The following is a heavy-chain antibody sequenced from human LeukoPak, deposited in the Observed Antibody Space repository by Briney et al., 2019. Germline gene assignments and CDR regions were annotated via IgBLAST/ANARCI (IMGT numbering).Heavy chain of an antibody. CDR3: AGGTYYHDY. CDR1: GFPFSNYG. D-gene: IGHD3-16*01. CDR2: TDTSGNYI. Sequence: PGGSLRLSCEASGFPFSNYGMNWVRQAPGKGLEWVSFTDTSGNYIYYGDSVKGRFTISRDNAKNTLYLQMNSLRAEDTAVYYCAGGTYYHDYWGQGTLVTVSS. V-gene: IGHV3-21*01. J-gene: IGHJ4*02.